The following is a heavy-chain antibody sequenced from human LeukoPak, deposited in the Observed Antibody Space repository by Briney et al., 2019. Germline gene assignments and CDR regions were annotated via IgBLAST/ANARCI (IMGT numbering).Heavy chain of an antibody. J-gene: IGHJ6*02. D-gene: IGHD6-13*01. CDR3: AKDRWSGYYGMDV. CDR2: ISGSGGSA. V-gene: IGHV3-23*01. CDR1: GFTFSSYA. Sequence: GGSLRLSCAASGFTFSSYAMSWVRQAPGKGLEWVSAISGSGGSAYYADSVKGRFTISRDNSKNTLYLQMNSLRAEDTAVYYCAKDRWSGYYGMDVWGQGTTVTVSS.